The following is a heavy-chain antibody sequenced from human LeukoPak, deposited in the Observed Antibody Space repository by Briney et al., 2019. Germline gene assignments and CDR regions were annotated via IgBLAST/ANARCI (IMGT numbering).Heavy chain of an antibody. CDR1: GFTFSSYA. CDR2: ISYDGSNK. J-gene: IGHJ3*02. D-gene: IGHD3-22*01. V-gene: IGHV3-30-3*01. CDR3: ARSITMIVVAMGAFDI. Sequence: GGSLRLSCAASGFTFSSYAMHWVRQAPGKGLEWVAVISYDGSNKYYADSVKGRFTISRDNSKNTLYLQMNSLRAEDTAVYYCARSITMIVVAMGAFDIWGQGTMVTVSS.